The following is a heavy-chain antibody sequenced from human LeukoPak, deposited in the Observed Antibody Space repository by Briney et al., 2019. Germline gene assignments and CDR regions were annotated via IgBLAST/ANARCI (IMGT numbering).Heavy chain of an antibody. Sequence: ASVKVSCKASGYTFTRYYIHLVRQAPGQGLEWMGWINPNSGGTNYAQKFQVRVTMTRDTAISTAYMDLSRLRSDDTAVYYCARGGGSYYVIYYYMDVWGKGTTVTVSS. V-gene: IGHV1-2*02. CDR3: ARGGGSYYVIYYYMDV. CDR2: INPNSGGT. CDR1: GYTFTRYY. J-gene: IGHJ6*03. D-gene: IGHD1-26*01.